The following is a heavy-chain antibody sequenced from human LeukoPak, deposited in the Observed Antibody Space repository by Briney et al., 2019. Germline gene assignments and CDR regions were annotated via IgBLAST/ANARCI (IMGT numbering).Heavy chain of an antibody. D-gene: IGHD4-23*01. CDR2: INWNSDTK. V-gene: IGHV3-9*01. J-gene: IGHJ6*02. CDR1: GFAFHNYD. CDR3: AKDTCGNGADFYAIDV. Sequence: PGRSLRLSCAGSGFAFHNYDMHWVRRPPGKGLEWVSAINWNSDTKSYADSVKGRFTISRDRARNSLYLQMDSLRPEDTAVYYCAKDTCGNGADFYAIDVWGQGTSVTVSS.